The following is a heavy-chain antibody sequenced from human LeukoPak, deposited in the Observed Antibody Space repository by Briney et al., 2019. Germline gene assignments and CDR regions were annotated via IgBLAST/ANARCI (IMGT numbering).Heavy chain of an antibody. V-gene: IGHV3-48*03. D-gene: IGHD3-10*01. J-gene: IGHJ4*02. CDR2: ISSSGTTV. Sequence: GGSLGLSCAASGFTFSTLELNWVRQAPGKGLEWVSYISSSGTTVYYADSVKGRFTISRDNARSALYLQMNSLRAEDTAVYYCAGGFGSYSPDYWGQGTLVTVSS. CDR1: GFTFSTLE. CDR3: AGGFGSYSPDY.